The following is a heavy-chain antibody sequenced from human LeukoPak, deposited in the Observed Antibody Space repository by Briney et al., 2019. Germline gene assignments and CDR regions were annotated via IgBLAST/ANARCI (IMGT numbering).Heavy chain of an antibody. CDR1: GFTFSGYW. V-gene: IGHV3-7*01. CDR2: IKHDGSEK. D-gene: IGHD5-24*01. Sequence: GGSLRLSCAASGFTFSGYWMTWVRQAPGKGLEWVANIKHDGSEKYYVDSVKGRFTISRDNAKNSLYLQMNSLRAEDTAFYYCARDMADYWGQGTLVTVSS. J-gene: IGHJ4*02. CDR3: ARDMADY.